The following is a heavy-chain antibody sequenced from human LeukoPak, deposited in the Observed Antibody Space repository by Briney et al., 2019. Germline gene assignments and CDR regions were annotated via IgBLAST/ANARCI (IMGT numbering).Heavy chain of an antibody. V-gene: IGHV4-59*01. CDR1: GGSISSYY. Sequence: SETLSPTCSVSGGSISSYYWSWIRQPPGKGLEWIGYIYYSGSTNYNPSLKSRVTISVDTSKNQFSLKLSSVTAADTAVYYCARGGRQVPYYFDYWGQGTLVTVSS. CDR2: IYYSGST. CDR3: ARGGRQVPYYFDY. J-gene: IGHJ4*02. D-gene: IGHD6-19*01.